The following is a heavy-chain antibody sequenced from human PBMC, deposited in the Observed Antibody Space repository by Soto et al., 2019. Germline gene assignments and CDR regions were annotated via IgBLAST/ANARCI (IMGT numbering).Heavy chain of an antibody. CDR1: GDSVSSNSAA. V-gene: IGHV6-1*01. J-gene: IGHJ6*02. Sequence: SQTLSLTCAIPGDSVSSNSAAWNWIRQSPSRGLEWLGRTYYRSKWYNDYAVSVKSRITINPYTSKNQFSLQLNSVTPEDTAVYYCARDGGGSGWLGGLDYYYYGMDVWGQGTTVTVSS. CDR2: TYYRSKWYN. D-gene: IGHD6-19*01. CDR3: ARDGGGSGWLGGLDYYYYGMDV.